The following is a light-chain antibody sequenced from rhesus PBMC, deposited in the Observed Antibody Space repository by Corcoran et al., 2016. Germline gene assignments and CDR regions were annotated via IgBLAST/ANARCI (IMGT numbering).Light chain of an antibody. V-gene: IGLV7-76*01. Sequence: QAVVTQEPSMTVSPGGTVTLTCGSSTGPVTSTDYPNWFQQKPGQVPRGLIYNTNTKHSWTPARFSGSLAGGKAALTLSDTQPEDEADYYCLLYYSGAYIFGAGTRLTVL. CDR2: NTN. J-gene: IGLJ1*01. CDR3: LLYYSGAYI. CDR1: TGPVTSTDY.